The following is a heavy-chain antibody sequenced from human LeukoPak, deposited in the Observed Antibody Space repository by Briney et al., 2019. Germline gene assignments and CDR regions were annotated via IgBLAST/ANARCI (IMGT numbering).Heavy chain of an antibody. J-gene: IGHJ3*01. V-gene: IGHV3-48*01. CDR3: ARDSSVCEFDV. Sequence: GGSLRLSCAASGFTFSPYTMHWFRQPPGKGLEWVSYINTGSTTIHYADSVKGRFTISRDNAKNSLYLHMNSLRAEDTAVYYCARDSSVCEFDVWGQGTMVTVSS. CDR2: INTGSTTI. CDR1: GFTFSPYT. D-gene: IGHD6-6*01.